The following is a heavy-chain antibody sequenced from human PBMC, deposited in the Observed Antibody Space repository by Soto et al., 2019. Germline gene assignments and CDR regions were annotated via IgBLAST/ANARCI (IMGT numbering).Heavy chain of an antibody. J-gene: IGHJ5*02. Sequence: SETLSLTCTVSGGSISSGGYYWSWIRQHPGKGLEWIGYIYYSGSTYYNPSLKSRVTISVDTSKNQFSLKLSSVTAADTAVYYCARGVGSWYLGCFDPWGQGTLVTVSS. CDR3: ARGVGSWYLGCFDP. CDR1: GGSISSGGYY. D-gene: IGHD6-13*01. V-gene: IGHV4-31*03. CDR2: IYYSGST.